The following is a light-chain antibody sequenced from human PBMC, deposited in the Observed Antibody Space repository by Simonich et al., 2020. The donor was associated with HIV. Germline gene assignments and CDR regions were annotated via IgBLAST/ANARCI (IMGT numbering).Light chain of an antibody. CDR2: DAS. V-gene: IGKV3-11*01. Sequence: EIVLTQSPATLSLSPGETATLSCRSSQSVSRYLAWYQQKPGQAPRLLIYDASNRATGIPARFSGSVSGTDFTLTISSLEPEDFAVYYCQQRSNYPITFGQGTRLEIK. CDR1: QSVSRY. J-gene: IGKJ5*01. CDR3: QQRSNYPIT.